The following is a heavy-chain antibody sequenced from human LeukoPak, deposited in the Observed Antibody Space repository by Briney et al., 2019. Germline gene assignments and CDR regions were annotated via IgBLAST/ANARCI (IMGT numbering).Heavy chain of an antibody. D-gene: IGHD2-2*01. Sequence: SQTLSLICTVSGGSISSGGYYWSWIRQHPGKGLEWIGYIYYSGSTYYNPSLKSRVTISVDTSKNQFSLKLSSVTAADTAVYYCARAEHCSSTSCYPSKIHYFDYWGQGTLVTVSS. CDR2: IYYSGST. CDR1: GGSISSGGYY. V-gene: IGHV4-31*03. CDR3: ARAEHCSSTSCYPSKIHYFDY. J-gene: IGHJ4*02.